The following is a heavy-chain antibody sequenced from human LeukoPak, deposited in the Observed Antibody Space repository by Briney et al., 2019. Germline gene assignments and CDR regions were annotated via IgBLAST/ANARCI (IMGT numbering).Heavy chain of an antibody. CDR1: GYSISSGYY. D-gene: IGHD5-12*01. V-gene: IGHV4-38-2*02. CDR2: IYHSGST. Sequence: SETLSLTCTVSGYSISSGYYWGWIRQPPGKGLEWIGSIYHSGSTYYNPSLKSRVTISVDTSKNQFSLKLSSVTAADTAVYYCARMGEWLRLVNYDYWGQGTLVTVSS. J-gene: IGHJ4*02. CDR3: ARMGEWLRLVNYDY.